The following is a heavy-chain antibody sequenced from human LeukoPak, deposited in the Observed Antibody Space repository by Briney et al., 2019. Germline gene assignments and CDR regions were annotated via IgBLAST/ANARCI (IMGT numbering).Heavy chain of an antibody. J-gene: IGHJ6*03. CDR3: ASWEVDTAMVPDYYYYYMDV. Sequence: ASVKVSCKASGYTFTSYYMHWVRQAPGQGLEWMGIINPSGGSTSYAQKFQGRVTMTRDTSTSTVYMELSSLRSEDTAVYYCASWEVDTAMVPDYYYYYMDVWGKGTTVTVSS. CDR1: GYTFTSYY. CDR2: INPSGGST. D-gene: IGHD5-18*01. V-gene: IGHV1-46*01.